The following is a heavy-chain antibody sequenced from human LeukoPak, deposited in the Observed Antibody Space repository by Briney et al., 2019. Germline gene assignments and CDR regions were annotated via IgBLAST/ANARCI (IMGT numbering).Heavy chain of an antibody. D-gene: IGHD2-15*01. CDR3: ARDFIAVGVPDY. J-gene: IGHJ4*02. CDR1: GGSISSTTYY. CDR2: IYHTGST. V-gene: IGHV4-39*07. Sequence: PSETLSLTCTVSGGSISSTTYYWGWIRQPPGRGLEWIGAIYHTGSTYYNPSLKSRVTISLDTSKNQFSLELTSVTVADTAVYYCARDFIAVGVPDYWGQGTLVTVSS.